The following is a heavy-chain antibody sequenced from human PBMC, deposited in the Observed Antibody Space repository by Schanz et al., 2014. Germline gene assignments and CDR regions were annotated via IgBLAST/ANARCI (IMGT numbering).Heavy chain of an antibody. Sequence: EVQLLESGGGLIQPGGSLRLSCAASGFIFGSSVMAWVRQAPGKGLQYISAISNNGDSTYYADAVKGRFTISRDNSKNTLFRQMSRLRVEEMAVYYCGRAGTGIAGWYFALRGRGALVTVSS. V-gene: IGHV3-64D*06. CDR3: GRAGTGIAGWYFAL. D-gene: IGHD1-26*01. J-gene: IGHJ2*01. CDR2: ISNNGDST. CDR1: GFIFGSSV.